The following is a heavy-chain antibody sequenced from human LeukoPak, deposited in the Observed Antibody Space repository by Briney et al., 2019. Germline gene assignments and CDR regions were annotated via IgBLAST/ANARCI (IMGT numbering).Heavy chain of an antibody. Sequence: GGSLRLSCVASGYTFSSAWMQWVRQAPGKGLMWVSRIKTDGSTDYADSVKGRFTISRDKSKNTLFLQMSSLRADDTAVYFCAKDLSGHWCIDYWGQGTLVTVSS. D-gene: IGHD4/OR15-4a*01. J-gene: IGHJ4*02. CDR2: IKTDGST. CDR3: AKDLSGHWCIDY. CDR1: GYTFSSAW. V-gene: IGHV3-74*01.